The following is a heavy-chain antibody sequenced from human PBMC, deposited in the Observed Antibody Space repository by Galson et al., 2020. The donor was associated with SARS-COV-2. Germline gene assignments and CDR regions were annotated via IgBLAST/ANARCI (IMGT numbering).Heavy chain of an antibody. CDR3: AGSEIPSIHLWGYVDV. CDR2: IYYSGTS. Sequence: ASETLSLTCTVSGASVSSGTHFWSWIRQSPGNGLEWIGYIYYSGTSNYNPSLKTRITMSVDTSKNQFSLKLNSVTAADAAVYYCAGSEIPSIHLWGYVDVWGRGTLVSVSS. J-gene: IGHJ2*01. V-gene: IGHV4-61*01. CDR1: GASVSSGTHF. D-gene: IGHD5-18*01.